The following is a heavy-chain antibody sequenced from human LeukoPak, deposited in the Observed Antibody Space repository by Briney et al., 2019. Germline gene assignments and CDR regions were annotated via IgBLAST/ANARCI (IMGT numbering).Heavy chain of an antibody. J-gene: IGHJ2*01. D-gene: IGHD2-21*02. CDR2: INHSGSP. V-gene: IGHV4-34*01. Sequence: PSETLSLTCAVYGGSFSGYYWSWIRQPPGKGLEWIGEINHSGSPNYNPSLKSRVTISVDTSKNQFSLKLSSVTAADTAVYYCARGGTYRAYCGGDCYSTRGALGLWGRGTLVTVSS. CDR3: ARGGTYRAYCGGDCYSTRGALGL. CDR1: GGSFSGYY.